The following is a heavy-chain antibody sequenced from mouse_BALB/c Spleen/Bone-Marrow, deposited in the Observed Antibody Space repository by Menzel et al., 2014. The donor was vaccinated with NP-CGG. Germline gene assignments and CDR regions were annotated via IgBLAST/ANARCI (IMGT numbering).Heavy chain of an antibody. D-gene: IGHD1-1*01. J-gene: IGHJ4*01. V-gene: IGHV1S81*02. Sequence: QVQLKQSGAELVKPGASVKLSCKASGYIFSNYWMHWVKQRPGQGLSWIGEINPTNGRSNYNEKFKSKATLTVDKSSSTAYMQLSSLTSEYSAVYYCARRGDYYGAMDYWGQGASVTVSS. CDR2: INPTNGRS. CDR3: ARRGDYYGAMDY. CDR1: GYIFSNYW.